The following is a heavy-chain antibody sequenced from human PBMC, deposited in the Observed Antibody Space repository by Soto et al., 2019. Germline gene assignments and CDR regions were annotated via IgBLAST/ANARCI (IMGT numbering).Heavy chain of an antibody. CDR3: ARHQKLLWFGELSLDY. CDR1: GCSISSSY. V-gene: IGHV4-59*08. J-gene: IGHJ4*02. CDR2: IYYSGST. Sequence: PSETLSLTCTVSGCSISSSYWSWIRQPPGKGLEWIGYIYYSGSTNYNPSLKSRVTISVDTSKNQFSLKLSSVTAADTAVYYCARHQKLLWFGELSLDYWGQGTLVTVSS. D-gene: IGHD3-10*01.